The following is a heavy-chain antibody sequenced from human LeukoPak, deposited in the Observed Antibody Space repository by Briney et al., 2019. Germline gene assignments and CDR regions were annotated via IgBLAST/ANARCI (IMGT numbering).Heavy chain of an antibody. CDR3: ARAHIVVVPAAYNWFDP. J-gene: IGHJ5*02. CDR1: GYSISSGYY. Sequence: PETLSLTCTVSGYSISSGYYWGWIRQPPGKGLEWIGSIYYSGSTYYNPSLKSRVTISVDTSKNQFSLKLSSVTAADTAVYYCARAHIVVVPAAYNWFDPWGQGTLVTVSS. D-gene: IGHD2-2*01. V-gene: IGHV4-38-2*02. CDR2: IYYSGST.